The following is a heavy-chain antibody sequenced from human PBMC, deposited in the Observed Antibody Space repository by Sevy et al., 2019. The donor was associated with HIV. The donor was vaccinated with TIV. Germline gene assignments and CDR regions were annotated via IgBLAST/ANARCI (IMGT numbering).Heavy chain of an antibody. Sequence: ASVKVSCKASGYTLNDYGISWVRQAPGQGLAWIGWVTTYKDSTNYAQNFQGRVTLTTDTSTNTAYMELRSLRSDDTAVYYCARVGPYYEFGDVWGQGTTVTVSS. D-gene: IGHD3-3*01. V-gene: IGHV1-18*01. CDR1: GYTLNDYG. CDR3: ARVGPYYEFGDV. CDR2: VTTYKDST. J-gene: IGHJ6*02.